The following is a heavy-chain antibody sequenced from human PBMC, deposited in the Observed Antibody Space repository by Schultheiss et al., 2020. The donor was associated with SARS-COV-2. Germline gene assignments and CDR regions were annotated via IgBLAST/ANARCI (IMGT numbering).Heavy chain of an antibody. CDR1: GFTFSSYA. Sequence: GGSLRLSCAASGFTFSSYAMSWVRQAPGKGLEWVANIKQDGSEKYYVDSVKGRFTISRDNAKNSLYLQMNSLRAEDTALYYCARVNGDSYYYYYGMDVWGQGTTVTVSS. CDR2: IKQDGSEK. CDR3: ARVNGDSYYYYYGMDV. D-gene: IGHD4-17*01. J-gene: IGHJ6*02. V-gene: IGHV3-7*03.